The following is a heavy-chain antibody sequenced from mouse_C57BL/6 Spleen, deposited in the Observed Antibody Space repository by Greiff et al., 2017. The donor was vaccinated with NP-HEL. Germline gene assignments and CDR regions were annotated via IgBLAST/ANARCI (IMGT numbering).Heavy chain of an antibody. CDR1: GFTFSSYT. D-gene: IGHD1-1*01. CDR3: ARRGYYGSSYGWYFDV. J-gene: IGHJ1*03. V-gene: IGHV5-9*01. CDR2: ISGGGGNT. Sequence: EVHLVESGGGLVKPGGSLKLSCAASGFTFSSYTMSWVRQTPEKRLEWVATISGGGGNTYYPDSVKGRFTISRDNAKNTLYLQMSSLRSEDTALYYCARRGYYGSSYGWYFDVWGTGTTVTVSS.